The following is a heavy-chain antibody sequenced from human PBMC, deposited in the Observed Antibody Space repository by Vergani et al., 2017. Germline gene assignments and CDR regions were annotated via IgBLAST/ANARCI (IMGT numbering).Heavy chain of an antibody. Sequence: EVQLVESGGGLVKPGGSLRLSCAASGFTFSSYRMNWVRQAPGKGLEWVSSISSSSSYIYYADSVKGRFTISRDNSKNSLYLQMNSLRAEDTAVYYCARSRLAGITMVRGVRGYWGQGTLVTVSS. D-gene: IGHD3-10*01. CDR3: ARSRLAGITMVRGVRGY. CDR2: ISSSSSYI. J-gene: IGHJ4*02. V-gene: IGHV3-21*01. CDR1: GFTFSSYR.